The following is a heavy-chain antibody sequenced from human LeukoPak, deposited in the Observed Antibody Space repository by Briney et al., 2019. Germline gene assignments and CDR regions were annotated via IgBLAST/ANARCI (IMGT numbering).Heavy chain of an antibody. J-gene: IGHJ4*02. CDR2: IIPIFGTA. V-gene: IGHV1-69*13. CDR1: GGTFSSYA. D-gene: IGHD4-17*01. CDR3: ARARTVTSTFDY. Sequence: SVKVSCKASGGTFSSYAISWVRQAPGQGLEWMGGIIPIFGTANYAQKFQGRVTITADESTGTVYMELSSLRSEDTAVYYCARARTVTSTFDYWGQGTLVTVSS.